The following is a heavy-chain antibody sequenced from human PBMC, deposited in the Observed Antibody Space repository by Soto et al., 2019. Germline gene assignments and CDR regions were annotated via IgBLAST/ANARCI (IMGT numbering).Heavy chain of an antibody. CDR1: GGAYSRYT. J-gene: IGHJ6*03. V-gene: IGHV1-69*04. D-gene: IGHD2-2*01. CDR2: IIPILGIA. Sequence: SVKVSSKASGGAYSRYTGSWVRQAPGQGLEWMGRIIPILGIANYAQKFQGRVTITADKSTSTAYMELSSLRSEDTAVYYCARDYYCSSTSCYADYYYYMDVWGKGTTVTVSS. CDR3: ARDYYCSSTSCYADYYYYMDV.